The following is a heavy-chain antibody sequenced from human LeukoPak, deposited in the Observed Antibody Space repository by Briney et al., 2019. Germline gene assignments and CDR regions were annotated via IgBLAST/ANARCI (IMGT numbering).Heavy chain of an antibody. D-gene: IGHD3-22*01. CDR1: GGSFSGYY. J-gene: IGHJ5*02. Sequence: SETLSLTCAVYGGSFSGYYWSWIRQPPGKGLEWIGEINHSGSTNYNPSLKSRVTISVDTSKNQFSLKLSSVTAADTAVYYCARDRSVDYYDSSENWFDPWGQGTLVTVSS. CDR2: INHSGST. CDR3: ARDRSVDYYDSSENWFDP. V-gene: IGHV4-34*01.